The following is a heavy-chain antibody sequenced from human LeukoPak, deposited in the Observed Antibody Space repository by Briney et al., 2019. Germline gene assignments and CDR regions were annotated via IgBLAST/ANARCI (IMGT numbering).Heavy chain of an antibody. V-gene: IGHV3-23*01. J-gene: IGHJ4*02. CDR2: ISGSGGST. Sequence: GGSLRLSCAASGFAFSSYAMSWVRQAPGKGLEWVSAISGSGGSTYYADSVKGRFTISRDNSKNTLYLQMNSLRAEDTAVYYCAKDGMRIAVAGTDYWGQGTLVTVSS. CDR1: GFAFSSYA. CDR3: AKDGMRIAVAGTDY. D-gene: IGHD6-19*01.